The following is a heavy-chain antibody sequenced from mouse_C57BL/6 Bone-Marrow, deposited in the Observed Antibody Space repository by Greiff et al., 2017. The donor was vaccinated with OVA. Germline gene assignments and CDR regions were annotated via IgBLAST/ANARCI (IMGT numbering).Heavy chain of an antibody. CDR3: ARPTVVDYFDY. V-gene: IGHV1-22*01. Sequence: EVKLVESGPELVKPGASVKMSCKASGYTFTDYNMHWVKQSHGKSLEWIGYINPNNGGTSYNQKFKGKATLTVNKSSSTAYMELRSLTSEDSAVYYCARPTVVDYFDYWGQGTTLTVSS. D-gene: IGHD1-1*01. CDR1: GYTFTDYN. CDR2: INPNNGGT. J-gene: IGHJ2*01.